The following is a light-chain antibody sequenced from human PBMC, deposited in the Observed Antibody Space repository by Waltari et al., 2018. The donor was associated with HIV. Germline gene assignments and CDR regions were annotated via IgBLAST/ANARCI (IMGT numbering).Light chain of an antibody. J-gene: IGLJ1*01. CDR1: SANIGGRT. CDR3: ATWDDSLNGYV. V-gene: IGLV1-44*01. CDR2: SNN. Sequence: QSVLPHPPSASGTPAQRLTISCSASSANIGGRTVSWYQQLPGTAPKRLIYSNNQRPSGVPDRFSGSKSGTSAALAISGLQSEDEADYYCATWDDSLNGYVLGAGTRVTVL.